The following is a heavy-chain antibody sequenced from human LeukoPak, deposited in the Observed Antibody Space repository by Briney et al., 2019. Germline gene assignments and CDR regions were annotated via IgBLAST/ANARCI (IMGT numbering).Heavy chain of an antibody. CDR2: VLYSGTT. CDR1: GGSISSSSYY. Sequence: SETLSLTCSVSGGSISSSSYYWGWIRQPPGKGLEWIGSVLYSGTTYNNPSLKSRITISVDTSKNQFSLKLSSVTAADTAVYYCARRGKTGPLNWFDPWGQGTLVTVSS. CDR3: ARRGKTGPLNWFDP. D-gene: IGHD1-1*01. V-gene: IGHV4-39*01. J-gene: IGHJ5*02.